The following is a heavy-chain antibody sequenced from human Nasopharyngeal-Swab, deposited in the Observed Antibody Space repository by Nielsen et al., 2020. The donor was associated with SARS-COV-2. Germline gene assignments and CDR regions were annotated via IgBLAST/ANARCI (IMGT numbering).Heavy chain of an antibody. D-gene: IGHD3-3*01. J-gene: IGHJ4*02. Sequence: SETLSLTCAVYGESFSGYYWSWIRQPPGKGLEWIGEINHSGSTNYNPSLKSRVTISVDTSKNQFSLKLSSVTAADTAVYYCARVYDFWSGYDYWGQGTLVTVSS. CDR2: INHSGST. V-gene: IGHV4-34*01. CDR1: GESFSGYY. CDR3: ARVYDFWSGYDY.